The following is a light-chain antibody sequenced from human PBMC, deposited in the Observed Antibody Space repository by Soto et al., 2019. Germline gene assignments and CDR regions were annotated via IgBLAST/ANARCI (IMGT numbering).Light chain of an antibody. J-gene: IGLJ1*01. CDR2: EVT. CDR1: SSGIGAYDY. Sequence: QSALTQPASVAGSPGQSSTISCTGTSSGIGAYDYVSWYQQYPGRVPKLLIHEVTNRPSGVSALFSGSQSGNTASLNISGLQTEDEADYYCSSHEGYSAFYVFGSGTKLSVL. CDR3: SSHEGYSAFYV. V-gene: IGLV2-14*01.